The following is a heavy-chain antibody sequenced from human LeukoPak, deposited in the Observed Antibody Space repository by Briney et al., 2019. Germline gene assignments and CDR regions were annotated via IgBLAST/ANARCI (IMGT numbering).Heavy chain of an antibody. V-gene: IGHV3-23*01. D-gene: IGHD2-15*01. CDR2: ISGSGGST. CDR3: AKGVEDIVVVVAATPVDDAFDI. CDR1: GFTFSSYG. J-gene: IGHJ3*02. Sequence: GGPVRLSCAASGFTFSSYGMSWVRHAPGKGLEWVSAISGSGGSTYYADSGKGRFTISRDNSKNTLYLQMNSLRAEDTAVYYCAKGVEDIVVVVAATPVDDAFDIWGQGTMVTVSS.